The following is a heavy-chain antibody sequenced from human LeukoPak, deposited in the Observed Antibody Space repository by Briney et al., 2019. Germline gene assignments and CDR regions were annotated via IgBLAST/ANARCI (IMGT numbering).Heavy chain of an antibody. V-gene: IGHV1-69*05. D-gene: IGHD6-19*01. CDR2: IIPIFGTA. CDR3: ARGIAVAGYYFDY. CDR1: GGTFSSYA. J-gene: IGHJ4*02. Sequence: SVKVSCKASGGTFSSYAISWVRQAPGQGLEWVGGIIPIFGTANHAQKFQGRVTITTDESTSTAYMELSSLRSEDTAVYYCARGIAVAGYYFDYWGQGTLVTVSS.